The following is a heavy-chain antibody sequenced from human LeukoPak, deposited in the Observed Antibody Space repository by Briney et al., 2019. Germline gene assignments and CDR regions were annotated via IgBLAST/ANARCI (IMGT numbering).Heavy chain of an antibody. V-gene: IGHV4-59*08. Sequence: SETLSLTCTVSGGSISSYYWSWIRQPPGKGLEWIGYIYYSGSTNYNPSLKSRVTISVDTSKNQFSLKLSSVTAADTAVYYCARHDIAYCNSCFDYWGQGTLVTVSS. D-gene: IGHD4-11*01. CDR3: ARHDIAYCNSCFDY. CDR2: IYYSGST. CDR1: GGSISSYY. J-gene: IGHJ4*02.